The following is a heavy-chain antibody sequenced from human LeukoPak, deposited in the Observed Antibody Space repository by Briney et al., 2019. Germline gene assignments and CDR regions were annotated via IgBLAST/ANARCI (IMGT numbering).Heavy chain of an antibody. CDR2: ISGSGEIT. CDR1: GFSFSSYA. CDR3: AKDQSPGPPPAFDI. Sequence: GGSLRLSCAASGFSFSSYAMSWVRQAPGMRLEWVSSISGSGEITYYADSLEGRFTISRDNSKNTLYLQMNSLRAEDTAVYYCAKDQSPGPPPAFDIWGQGTMVTVSS. J-gene: IGHJ3*02. V-gene: IGHV3-23*01.